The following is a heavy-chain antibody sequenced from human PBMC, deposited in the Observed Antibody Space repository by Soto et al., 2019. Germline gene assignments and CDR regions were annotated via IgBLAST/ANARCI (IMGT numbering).Heavy chain of an antibody. CDR1: GFTFSSYS. D-gene: IGHD3-3*01. J-gene: IGHJ4*02. CDR2: ISSSSSYI. CDR3: ARDSPGLLSRALDY. V-gene: IGHV3-21*01. Sequence: GGSLRLSCAASGFTFSSYSVNWVRQAPGKGLEWVSSISSSSSYIYYADSVKGRFTISRDNAKNSLYLQMNSLRAEDTAVYYCARDSPGLLSRALDYWGQGTLVTVSS.